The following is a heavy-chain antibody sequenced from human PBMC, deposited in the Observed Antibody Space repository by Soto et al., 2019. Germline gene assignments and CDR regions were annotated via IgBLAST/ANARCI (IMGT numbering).Heavy chain of an antibody. CDR1: GGSFSGYY. D-gene: IGHD2-15*01. J-gene: IGHJ4*02. V-gene: IGHV4-34*01. CDR3: AREGVGGTTFRGYLDY. Sequence: SETLSLTCAVYGGSFSGYYWSWIRQPPGKGLEWIGEINHSGSTNYNPSLKSRVTISVDTSKNQFSLKLSSVTAADTAVYYCAREGVGGTTFRGYLDYWGQGNLVTVSS. CDR2: INHSGST.